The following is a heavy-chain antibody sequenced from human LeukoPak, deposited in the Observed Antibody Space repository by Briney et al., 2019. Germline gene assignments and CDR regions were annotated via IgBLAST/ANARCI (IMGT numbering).Heavy chain of an antibody. CDR3: ARDREAVADYYFDY. V-gene: IGHV3-7*01. CDR2: IKQDGSEK. Sequence: GSLRLSCAASGFTFSSYWMSWVRQAPGKGLEWVANIKQDGSEKYYVDSVKGRFTISRDNAKNSLYLQMNSLRAEDTAVYYCARDREAVADYYFDYWGQGTLVTVSS. J-gene: IGHJ4*02. D-gene: IGHD6-19*01. CDR1: GFTFSSYW.